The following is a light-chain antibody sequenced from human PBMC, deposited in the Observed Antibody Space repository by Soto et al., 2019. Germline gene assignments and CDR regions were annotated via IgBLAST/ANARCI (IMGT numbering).Light chain of an antibody. Sequence: DIQMTQSPSSLSASVGDRVTITCRASQSISSYLNGYQQKPGKAPKLLIYPASSLQSGVPSRFSGSGSGTDFTLTISSLQPEDFATYYCQQSYSTPSITFGQGTRLEIK. V-gene: IGKV1-39*01. CDR2: PAS. J-gene: IGKJ5*01. CDR1: QSISSY. CDR3: QQSYSTPSIT.